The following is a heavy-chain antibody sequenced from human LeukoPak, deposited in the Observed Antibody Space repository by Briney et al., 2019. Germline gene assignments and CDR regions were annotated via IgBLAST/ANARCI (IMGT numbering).Heavy chain of an antibody. Sequence: SETLSLTCTVSGDSSYNRIYYWGWIRQPPGKGLEWIGSIDYGGSTYYNPSLKSRATISVDTSKNQFSLKLSSVTAADTAVYYCAREVVGATGFDYWGQGTLVTVSS. CDR3: AREVVGATGFDY. V-gene: IGHV4-39*07. J-gene: IGHJ4*02. CDR2: IDYGGST. CDR1: GDSSYNRIYY. D-gene: IGHD1-26*01.